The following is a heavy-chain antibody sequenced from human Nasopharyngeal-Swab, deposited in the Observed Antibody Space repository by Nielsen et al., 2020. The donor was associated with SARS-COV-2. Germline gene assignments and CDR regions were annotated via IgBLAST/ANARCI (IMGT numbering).Heavy chain of an antibody. J-gene: IGHJ3*02. V-gene: IGHV3-64*01. Sequence: GESLKISCAASGFTSSSYAMHWVRQAPGKGLEYVSAISSNGGSTYYANSVKGRFTISRDNSKNTLYLQMGSLRAEDMAVYYCARTRRATVTTGAFDIWGQGTMVTVSS. CDR1: GFTSSSYA. CDR2: ISSNGGST. D-gene: IGHD4-11*01. CDR3: ARTRRATVTTGAFDI.